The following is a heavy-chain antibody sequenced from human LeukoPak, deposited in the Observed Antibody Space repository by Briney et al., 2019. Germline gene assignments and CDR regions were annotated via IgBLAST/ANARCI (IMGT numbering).Heavy chain of an antibody. Sequence: SETLSLTCTVSGGSISSSSYYWGWIRQPPGKGLEWIGEINHSGSTNYNPSLKSRITISVDTSKNQFSLKLSSVTAADTAAYYCAREPYCSGGSCYSLVEDAFDIWGQGTMVTVSS. CDR1: GGSISSSSYY. CDR2: INHSGST. CDR3: AREPYCSGGSCYSLVEDAFDI. D-gene: IGHD2-15*01. V-gene: IGHV4-39*07. J-gene: IGHJ3*02.